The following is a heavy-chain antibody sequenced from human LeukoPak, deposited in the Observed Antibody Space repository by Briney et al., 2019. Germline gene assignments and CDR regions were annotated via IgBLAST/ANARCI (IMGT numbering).Heavy chain of an antibody. J-gene: IGHJ6*03. CDR1: GFTFSSYS. D-gene: IGHD6-25*01. CDR3: AKDSGRAYYYYYMDV. Sequence: GSLRLSCAASGFTFSSYSMNWVRQAPGKGLEWVSSISSSSSYIYYADSVKGRFTISRDNAKNSLYLQMNSLRAEDMALYYCAKDSGRAYYYYYMDVWGKGTTVTVSS. V-gene: IGHV3-21*04. CDR2: ISSSSSYI.